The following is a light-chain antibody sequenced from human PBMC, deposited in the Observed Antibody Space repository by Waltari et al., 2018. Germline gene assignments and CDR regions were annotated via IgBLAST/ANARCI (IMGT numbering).Light chain of an antibody. CDR2: INSDGSH. Sequence: QLVVTQSSSASASLGASVKLTCTLDSGHSNNILAWLHQQPEKGPRYLMKINSDGSHSKGDEIPDRFSGSSSGAERDLTISNLQSEDEGDYYCQTGGHGTWVFGGGTKLTVL. CDR3: QTGGHGTWV. CDR1: SGHSNNI. J-gene: IGLJ3*02. V-gene: IGLV4-69*01.